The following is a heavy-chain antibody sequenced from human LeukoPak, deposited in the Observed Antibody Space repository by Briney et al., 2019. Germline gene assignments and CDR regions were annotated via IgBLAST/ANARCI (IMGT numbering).Heavy chain of an antibody. D-gene: IGHD3-22*01. CDR1: GYSFTSYW. CDR3: ARFIPVSGYYPDY. CDR2: IYPGDSDT. Sequence: GESLKISCKGSGYSFTSYWIGWVRQMPGKGLEWMGIIYPGDSDTRYSPSFQGQVTISADKSISTAYLQWSSLRASDAAMYYCARFIPVSGYYPDYWGQGTLVTVSS. J-gene: IGHJ4*02. V-gene: IGHV5-51*01.